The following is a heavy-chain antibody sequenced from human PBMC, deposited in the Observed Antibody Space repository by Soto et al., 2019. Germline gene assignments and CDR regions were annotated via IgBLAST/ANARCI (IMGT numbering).Heavy chain of an antibody. CDR2: IYSGGST. J-gene: IGHJ4*02. V-gene: IGHV3-53*02. Sequence: VQLVETGGGLIQPGGSLRLSCAASGFTVSSNYMSWVRQAPGKGLEWVSVIYSGGSTYYADSVKGRFTISRDNSKNTLYLQMNSLRAEDTAVYYCARDRLTCSGGSCYPAWYDYWGQGTLVTVSS. D-gene: IGHD2-15*01. CDR1: GFTVSSNY. CDR3: ARDRLTCSGGSCYPAWYDY.